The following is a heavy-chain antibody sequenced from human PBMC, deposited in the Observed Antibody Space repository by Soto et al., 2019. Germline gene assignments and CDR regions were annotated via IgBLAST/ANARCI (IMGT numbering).Heavy chain of an antibody. CDR1: GFTVSSNY. CDR3: ARDRGYYDSSGYYY. V-gene: IGHV3-66*01. Sequence: EVQLVETGGGLVQPGGSLRLSCAASGFTVSSNYMSWVRQAPGKGLEWVSVIYSGGSTYYADSVKGRCTISRDNSKNTLYLQKNSLRAEDTAVYYYARDRGYYDSSGYYYWGQGTLVTVSS. J-gene: IGHJ4*02. D-gene: IGHD3-22*01. CDR2: IYSGGST.